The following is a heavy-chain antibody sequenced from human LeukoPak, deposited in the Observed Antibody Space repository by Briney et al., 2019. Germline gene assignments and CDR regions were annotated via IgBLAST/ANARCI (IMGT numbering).Heavy chain of an antibody. CDR2: NYYGGST. V-gene: IGHV4-59*07. CDR3: ARLYSSTWSIYFDY. D-gene: IGHD6-13*01. J-gene: IGHJ4*02. Sequence: SDTLSLTCTVSGGSISSYHWSWIRHPPGKRLEWLGYNYYGGSTNYNPSLKSRVIISVDTSKNQFSLKLCSLTAVETAVYYCARLYSSTWSIYFDYWGQGTLVTVSS. CDR1: GGSISSYH.